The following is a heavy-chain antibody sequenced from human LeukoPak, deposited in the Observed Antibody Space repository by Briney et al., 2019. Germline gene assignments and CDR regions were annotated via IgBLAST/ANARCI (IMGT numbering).Heavy chain of an antibody. V-gene: IGHV3-15*01. Sequence: LTCAVSVGSISSGNWWSWLPQSPGKGLEGVGQIKSKTDGGTADSAAPVKGRFTISREDSKNTLYLQMNSLKTEDTAVYYCTRDWLGIGDYWGQGTLVTVSS. CDR2: IKSKTDGGTA. CDR3: TRDWLGIGDY. D-gene: IGHD6-19*01. CDR1: VGSISSGNW. J-gene: IGHJ4*02.